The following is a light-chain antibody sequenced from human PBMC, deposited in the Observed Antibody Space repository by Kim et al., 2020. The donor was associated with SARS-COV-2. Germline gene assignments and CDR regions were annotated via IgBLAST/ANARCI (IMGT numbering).Light chain of an antibody. Sequence: SSELTQDPAVSVALGQTVRLTCQGDSLRNYYATWYHQRPGQAPVLVLFGKYNRPSGIPDRFSGSGSGNTASLTITGAQAEDEADYYCNSRDSSGDHVVFGGGTQLTVL. CDR2: GKY. CDR3: NSRDSSGDHVV. V-gene: IGLV3-19*01. J-gene: IGLJ3*02. CDR1: SLRNYY.